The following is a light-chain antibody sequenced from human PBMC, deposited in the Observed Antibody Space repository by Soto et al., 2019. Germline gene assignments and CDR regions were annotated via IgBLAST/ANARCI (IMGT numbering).Light chain of an antibody. CDR2: DAS. J-gene: IGKJ1*01. CDR3: QQYNSYSWT. Sequence: DIQITQSPSTLSASAVDRVTITCQASQDISNNLSWYQQKPGKAPKLLIYDASSLESGVPSRFSGSGSGTEFTLTISSLQPDDFATYYCQQYNSYSWTFGQGTKVDIK. CDR1: QDISNN. V-gene: IGKV1-5*01.